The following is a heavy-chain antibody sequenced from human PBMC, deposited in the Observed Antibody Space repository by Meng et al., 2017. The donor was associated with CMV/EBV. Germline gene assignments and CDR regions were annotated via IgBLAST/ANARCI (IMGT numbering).Heavy chain of an antibody. CDR1: GGSVSSGSYY. Sequence: AGSLTLSCTVSGGSVSSGSYYWSWIRQPPGKGLEWIGYIYYSGSTNYNPSLKSRVTISVDTSKNQFSLKLSSVTAADTAVYYCARHPRPSRYYYGMDLWRQGTTVTVSS. J-gene: IGHJ6*02. V-gene: IGHV4-61*01. CDR2: IYYSGST. CDR3: ARHPRPSRYYYGMDL.